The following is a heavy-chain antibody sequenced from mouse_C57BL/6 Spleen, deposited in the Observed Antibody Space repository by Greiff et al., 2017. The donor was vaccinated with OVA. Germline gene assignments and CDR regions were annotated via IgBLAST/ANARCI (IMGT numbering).Heavy chain of an antibody. D-gene: IGHD1-1*01. CDR3: ARSGGSSLYYFDY. Sequence: EVQLQQSGPELVKPGASVKMSCKASGYTFTDYNMHWVKQSHGKSLEWIGYINPNNGGTSYNQEFKGKATLTVNKSSSTAYMELRSLTSEDSAVYYCARSGGSSLYYFDYWGQGATLTVSS. V-gene: IGHV1-22*01. CDR2: INPNNGGT. CDR1: GYTFTDYN. J-gene: IGHJ2*01.